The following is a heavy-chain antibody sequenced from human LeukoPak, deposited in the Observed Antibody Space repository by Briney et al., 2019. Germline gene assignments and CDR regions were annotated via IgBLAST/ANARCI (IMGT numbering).Heavy chain of an antibody. CDR2: INPNSGDT. CDR1: GYTFTGYY. Sequence: ASVKVSCKASGYTFTGYYMHWVRQAPGQGLEWMGWINPNSGDTNYAQNFQGRVTMTRDTSISTAYMELSRLRPDDTAVYYCARGFGGSYFTDYWGQGTLVTVSS. J-gene: IGHJ4*02. V-gene: IGHV1-2*02. CDR3: ARGFGGSYFTDY. D-gene: IGHD1-26*01.